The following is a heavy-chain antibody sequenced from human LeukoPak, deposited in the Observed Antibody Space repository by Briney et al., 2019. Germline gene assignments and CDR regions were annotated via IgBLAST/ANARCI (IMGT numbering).Heavy chain of an antibody. Sequence: SVKVSCKASGGIFSSYAISWVRQAPGQGLEWMGGIIPIFGTANYAQKFQGRVTITADESTSTAYMELSSLRSEDTAVYYCARGPETYSSSWYGWWFDPWGQGTLVTVSS. CDR1: GGIFSSYA. J-gene: IGHJ5*02. V-gene: IGHV1-69*13. CDR3: ARGPETYSSSWYGWWFDP. D-gene: IGHD6-13*01. CDR2: IIPIFGTA.